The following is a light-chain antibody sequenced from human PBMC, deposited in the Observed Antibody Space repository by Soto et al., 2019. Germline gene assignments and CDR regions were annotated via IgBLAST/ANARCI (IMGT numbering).Light chain of an antibody. CDR3: QQDVSWT. CDR2: VTS. V-gene: IGKV3-20*01. Sequence: EIVLTQSPGTLSVSPGERATLSCRASQTISSNYLAWYQQKPGQAPSLLIYVTSSRATGLTDRFSGSGSGTDFTLTSSRLEPEHSAIYYCQQDVSWTFGQGTKVEIK. J-gene: IGKJ1*01. CDR1: QTISSNY.